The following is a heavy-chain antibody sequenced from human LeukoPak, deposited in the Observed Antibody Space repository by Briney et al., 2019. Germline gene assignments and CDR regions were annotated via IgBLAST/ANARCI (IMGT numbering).Heavy chain of an antibody. CDR2: MNPNSGNT. CDR3: ARDHSSGWYLIDY. V-gene: IGHV1-8*01. Sequence: ASVKVSCKASGYTFTSYDINWVRQATGQGLEWMGWMNPNSGNTGYAQKFQGRVTMTRNTSISTAHMELSSLRSEDTAVYHCARDHSSGWYLIDYWGQGTLVTVSS. J-gene: IGHJ4*02. CDR1: GYTFTSYD. D-gene: IGHD6-19*01.